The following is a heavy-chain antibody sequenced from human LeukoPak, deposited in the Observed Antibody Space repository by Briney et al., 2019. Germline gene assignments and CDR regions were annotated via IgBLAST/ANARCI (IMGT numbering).Heavy chain of an antibody. Sequence: GGSPRLSCAASGFTFSSFEMYWVRQAPGKGLEWVSYISASGSAIYYVDSVKGRFTISRDNAKNSLYLQMNSLRAEDTAVYYCVRDGYYGHDSFDIWGQGTMVTVSS. D-gene: IGHD3-10*01. J-gene: IGHJ3*02. CDR3: VRDGYYGHDSFDI. CDR1: GFTFSSFE. V-gene: IGHV3-48*03. CDR2: ISASGSAI.